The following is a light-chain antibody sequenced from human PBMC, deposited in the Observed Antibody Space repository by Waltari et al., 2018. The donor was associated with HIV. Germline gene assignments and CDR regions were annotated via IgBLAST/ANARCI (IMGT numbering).Light chain of an antibody. Sequence: YELTQPPAVSVSPGQTASITCSGAKLGDQYACWYQQKPGQSPVLVIYEDTKRPSGIPDRFSGSNSGNTATLTISGTQAMDEADYYCQAWDSSTVVFGGGTKLTVL. CDR2: EDT. V-gene: IGLV3-1*01. CDR3: QAWDSSTVV. CDR1: KLGDQY. J-gene: IGLJ2*01.